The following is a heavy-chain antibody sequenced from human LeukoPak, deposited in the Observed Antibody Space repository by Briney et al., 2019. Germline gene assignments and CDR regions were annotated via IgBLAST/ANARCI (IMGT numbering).Heavy chain of an antibody. CDR1: GYTFTDYY. D-gene: IGHD6-19*01. CDR2: ADPEDGET. V-gene: IGHV1-69-2*01. J-gene: IGHJ4*02. Sequence: ASVKVSCKVSGYTFTDYYMHWVQQAPVKGLEWMGLADPEDGETIYAEKFQGRVTITADTSTDTAYMELSSLRSEDTAVYYCATGPAVAGTWAHLQPYTLNWGQGTLVTVSS. CDR3: ATGPAVAGTWAHLQPYTLN.